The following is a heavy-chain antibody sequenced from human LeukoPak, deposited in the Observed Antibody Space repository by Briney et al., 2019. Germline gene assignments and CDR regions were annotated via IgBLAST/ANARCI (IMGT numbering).Heavy chain of an antibody. J-gene: IGHJ4*02. CDR3: AKGHGSGSLHYIDY. V-gene: IGHV3-43D*03. CDR2: ISWDGGST. CDR1: GFTFDDYA. Sequence: PGGSLRLSCAASGFTFDDYAMHWVRQAPGKGLEWVSLISWDGGSTYYADSVKGRFTISRDNSKNSLYLQMNSLRAEDTALYYCAKGHGSGSLHYIDYWGQGTLVTVSS. D-gene: IGHD3-10*01.